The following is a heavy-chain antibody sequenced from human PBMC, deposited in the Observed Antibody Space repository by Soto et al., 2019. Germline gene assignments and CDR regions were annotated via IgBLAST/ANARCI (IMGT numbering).Heavy chain of an antibody. V-gene: IGHV1-18*04. J-gene: IGHJ6*02. CDR3: ARYCGSTSCSGSYGMDV. CDR2: ISAYNGNT. D-gene: IGHD2-2*01. Sequence: APVKVSCKASGYTFTSYGISWVRQAPGRGLEWRGWISAYNGNTNYAQKLQGRVTMTTDTSTSTACMELRSLRSDDTAVDYLARYCGSTSCSGSYGMDVWGQGTTVTVSS. CDR1: GYTFTSYG.